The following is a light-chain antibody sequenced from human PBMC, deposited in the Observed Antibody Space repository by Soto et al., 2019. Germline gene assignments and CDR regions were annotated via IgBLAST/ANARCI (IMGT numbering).Light chain of an antibody. CDR1: SSDVGGYNY. V-gene: IGLV2-14*01. J-gene: IGLJ1*01. CDR2: EVS. Sequence: QSALTQPASVSGSXXXSXXXSCTGTSSDVGGYNYVSWYQQHPGKAPKLMIYEVSNRPSGVSNRFSGSKSGNTASLTISGLQAEDEADYYCSSYTSSSIDYVFGTGTKVTVL. CDR3: SSYTSSSIDYV.